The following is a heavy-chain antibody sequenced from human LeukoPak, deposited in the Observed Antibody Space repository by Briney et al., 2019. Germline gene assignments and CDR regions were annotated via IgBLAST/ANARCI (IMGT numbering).Heavy chain of an antibody. CDR2: IKQDRSEK. CDR1: GFTFTNYW. V-gene: IGHV3-7*01. J-gene: IGHJ4*02. Sequence: GGSLRLSCAASGFTFTNYWMSWVRQAPGKGLELVANIKQDRSEKYYVDSVKGRFTISRDNAKNSLYLQMNSLRAEDTAVYYCARDQGATTLVDYWGQGTLVTVSS. CDR3: ARDQGATTLVDY. D-gene: IGHD1-26*01.